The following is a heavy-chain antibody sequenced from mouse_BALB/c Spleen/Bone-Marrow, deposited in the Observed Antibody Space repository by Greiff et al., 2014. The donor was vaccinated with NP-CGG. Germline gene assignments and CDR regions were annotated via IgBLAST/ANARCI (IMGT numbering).Heavy chain of an antibody. J-gene: IGHJ2*01. Sequence: EVKVVESGAELVKPGASVKLSCTASGFNIKDTYMHWVKQRPEQGLEWIGRIDPANGNTKYDPKFQGKATITADTSSNTAYLQLSSLTADDATVYYYARYRLGTYFDYWGQGTTLTVSS. CDR3: ARYRLGTYFDY. CDR2: IDPANGNT. CDR1: GFNIKDTY. V-gene: IGHV14-3*02. D-gene: IGHD1-2*01.